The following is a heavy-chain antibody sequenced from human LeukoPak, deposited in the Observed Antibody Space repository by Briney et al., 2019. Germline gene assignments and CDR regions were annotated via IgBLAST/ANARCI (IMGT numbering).Heavy chain of an antibody. J-gene: IGHJ3*01. CDR1: GFALSNHV. V-gene: IGHV3-23*01. CDR3: VKDVKNYSDRCSYWA. Sequence: GGSLRLSCSASGFALSNHVMSWVRQAPGKGLEWVSAMSESPETTHYAPSVTGRFTITRDKCKRIVYLQMDSQRADDTAVYYCVKDVKNYSDRCSYWAWGQGTMVSVSS. CDR2: MSESPETT. D-gene: IGHD3-22*01.